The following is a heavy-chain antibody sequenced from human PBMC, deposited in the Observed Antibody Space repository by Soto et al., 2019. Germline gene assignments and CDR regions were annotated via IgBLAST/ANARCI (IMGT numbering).Heavy chain of an antibody. CDR3: AGTTYYGSGSYYVPGIHY. Sequence: ASVKVSCKASGYTFTSYGISWVRQAPGQGLEWMGWISAYNGNTNYAQKLQGRVTMTTDASTSTAYMELRSLRSEDTAVYYCAGTTYYGSGSYYVPGIHYWGQGTQVTVSS. CDR1: GYTFTSYG. D-gene: IGHD3-10*01. CDR2: ISAYNGNT. V-gene: IGHV1-18*01. J-gene: IGHJ4*02.